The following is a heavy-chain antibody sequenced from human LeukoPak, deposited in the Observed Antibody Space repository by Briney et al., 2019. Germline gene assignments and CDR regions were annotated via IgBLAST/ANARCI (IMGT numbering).Heavy chain of an antibody. J-gene: IGHJ4*02. D-gene: IGHD6-19*01. Sequence: SETLSLTCAVSGGSISSGGYSWSWIRQPPGKGLEWIGYIYHSGSTNYNPSLKSRVSISVDTSKNQFSLKLSSVTAADTAVYYCARQGYSSGFDYWGQGTLVTVSS. CDR2: IYHSGST. V-gene: IGHV4-30-2*01. CDR1: GGSISSGGYS. CDR3: ARQGYSSGFDY.